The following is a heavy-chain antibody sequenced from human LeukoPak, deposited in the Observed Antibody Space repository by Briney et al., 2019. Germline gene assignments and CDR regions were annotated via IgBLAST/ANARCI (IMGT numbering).Heavy chain of an antibody. V-gene: IGHV4-39*07. CDR2: IYYSGST. CDR3: ARAPLLYSYGPPFDY. D-gene: IGHD5-18*01. Sequence: SETLSLTCTVSGGSISSSSYYGGWIRQPPGKGLEWSGSIYYSGSTYYNPSLKSRVTISVDRSKNQFSLKLSSVTAADTAVYYCARAPLLYSYGPPFDYWGQGSLVTVSS. CDR1: GGSISSSSYY. J-gene: IGHJ4*02.